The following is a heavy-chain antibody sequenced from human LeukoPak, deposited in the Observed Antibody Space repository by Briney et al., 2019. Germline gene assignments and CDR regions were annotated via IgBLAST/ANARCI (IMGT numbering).Heavy chain of an antibody. D-gene: IGHD3-9*01. Sequence: PSETLSLTCTVSGGSISSSSYYWGWIRQPPGKGLEWIGSIYYSGSTYYNPSLKSRVTISVDTSKNQFSLKLSSVTAADTAVYYCARQLRYFDWSRFDYWGQRTLVTVSS. J-gene: IGHJ4*02. CDR3: ARQLRYFDWSRFDY. CDR2: IYYSGST. CDR1: GGSISSSSYY. V-gene: IGHV4-39*01.